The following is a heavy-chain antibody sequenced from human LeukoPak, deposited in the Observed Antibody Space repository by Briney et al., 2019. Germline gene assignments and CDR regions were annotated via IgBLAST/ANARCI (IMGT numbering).Heavy chain of an antibody. Sequence: ASVKVSCKASGYTFTGYHIQWVRQAPGQGLEWMGWINPNSGGTEYAQKFQGRVTMTRDTSISTAYMELSSLTSDDTGVYYCARDESGGTIAAVGTTCDYWGQGTPVTVSS. CDR3: ARDESGGTIAAVGTTCDY. CDR1: GYTFTGYH. V-gene: IGHV1-2*02. J-gene: IGHJ4*02. CDR2: INPNSGGT. D-gene: IGHD6-13*01.